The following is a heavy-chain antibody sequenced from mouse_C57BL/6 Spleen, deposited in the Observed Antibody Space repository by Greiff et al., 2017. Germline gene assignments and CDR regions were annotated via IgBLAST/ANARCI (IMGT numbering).Heavy chain of an antibody. Sequence: EVKLMESGPGLVKPSQSLSLTCSVTGYSITSGYYWNWIRQFPGNKLEWMGYISYDGSNNYNPSLKNRISITRDTSKNQFFLKLNSVTTEDTATYYCASLLLRYYAMDYWGQGTSVTVSS. CDR3: ASLLLRYYAMDY. V-gene: IGHV3-6*01. J-gene: IGHJ4*01. D-gene: IGHD1-1*01. CDR1: GYSITSGYY. CDR2: ISYDGSN.